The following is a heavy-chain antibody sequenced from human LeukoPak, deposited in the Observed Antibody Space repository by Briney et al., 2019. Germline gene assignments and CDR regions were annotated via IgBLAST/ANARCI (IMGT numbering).Heavy chain of an antibody. D-gene: IGHD1-26*01. CDR1: GYTFTSYG. V-gene: IGHV1-18*01. J-gene: IGHJ6*03. Sequence: GASVKVSCKASGYTFTSYGITWVRQAPRQGLEWMGWTSPHNGNANYAQKFQGRATLTTDTSTSTAYMELRSLRSDDTAVYYCTRDLGGGSSFYYFYYMDVWGKGTTVTVSS. CDR2: TSPHNGNA. CDR3: TRDLGGGSSFYYFYYMDV.